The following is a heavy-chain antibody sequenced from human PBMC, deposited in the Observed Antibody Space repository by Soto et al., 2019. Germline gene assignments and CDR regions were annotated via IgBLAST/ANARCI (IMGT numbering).Heavy chain of an antibody. CDR3: AKETPILVVPAAMDGNYYYYMDV. Sequence: PGGSLRLSCAASGFTFSSYAMSWVRQAPGKGLEWVSAISGSGGSTYYADSVKGRFTISRDNSKNTLYLQMNSLRAEDTAVYYCAKETPILVVPAAMDGNYYYYMDVWGKGTTVTVSS. J-gene: IGHJ6*03. CDR1: GFTFSSYA. D-gene: IGHD2-2*01. CDR2: ISGSGGST. V-gene: IGHV3-23*01.